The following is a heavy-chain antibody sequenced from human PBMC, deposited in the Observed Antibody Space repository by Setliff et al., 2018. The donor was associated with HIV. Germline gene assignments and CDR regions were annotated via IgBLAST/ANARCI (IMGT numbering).Heavy chain of an antibody. CDR1: GFTLRSYW. Sequence: NPGGSLRLSCAASGFTLRSYWLSWIRQPPGKGLEWIGEINHSGSNNYNPSLRSRVTISVDTSNNQFSLKLTSVTAADTAVYYCARPLTPSYNFWGDAFSIWGQGTMVTVSS. D-gene: IGHD3-3*01. V-gene: IGHV4-34*01. CDR3: ARPLTPSYNFWGDAFSI. J-gene: IGHJ3*02. CDR2: INHSGSN.